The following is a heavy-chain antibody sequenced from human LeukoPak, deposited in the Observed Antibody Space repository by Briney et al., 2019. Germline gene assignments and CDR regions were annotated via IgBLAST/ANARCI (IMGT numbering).Heavy chain of an antibody. CDR3: ARDIVVVPAAMLGAFDI. Sequence: ASVKVSCKASGATFNDYALNWVRQAPGQGLEWMGVFIPILDTANSTQKFQDRVTITADKSTSTAYMELSSLRSEDTAVYYCARDIVVVPAAMLGAFDIWGQGTMVTVSS. D-gene: IGHD2-2*01. J-gene: IGHJ3*02. V-gene: IGHV1-69*10. CDR2: FIPILDTA. CDR1: GATFNDYA.